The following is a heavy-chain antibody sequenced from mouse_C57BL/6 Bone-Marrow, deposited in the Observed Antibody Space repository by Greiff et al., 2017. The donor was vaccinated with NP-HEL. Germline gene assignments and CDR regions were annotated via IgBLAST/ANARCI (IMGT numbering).Heavy chain of an antibody. CDR2: IDPSDSYT. CDR1: GYTFTSYW. V-gene: IGHV1-69*01. D-gene: IGHD1-1*01. J-gene: IGHJ2*01. CDR3: AREGLRYYFDY. Sequence: QVQLQQPGAELVMPGASVKLSCTASGYTFTSYWMHWVKQRPGQGLEWIGEIDPSDSYTNYNQKFKGKSTLTVDKSSSTAYMQLSSLTSEDSAVYYCAREGLRYYFDYWGQGTTLTVSS.